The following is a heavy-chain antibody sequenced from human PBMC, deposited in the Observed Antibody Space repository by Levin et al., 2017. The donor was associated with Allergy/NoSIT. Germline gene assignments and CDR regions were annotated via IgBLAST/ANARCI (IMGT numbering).Heavy chain of an antibody. J-gene: IGHJ4*01. CDR2: ISGSGEDT. D-gene: IGHD6-19*01. Sequence: PGGSLRLSCAGPEFIFSSFAMSWVRQAPGKGLEWVSAISGSGEDTYSAASVKGRFTISRDNSKDTVFLQMDSLRLEDTAIYYCAKEWGMAVSGGFDYWRHGTLVTVSS. CDR3: AKEWGMAVSGGFDY. CDR1: EFIFSSFA. V-gene: IGHV3-23*01.